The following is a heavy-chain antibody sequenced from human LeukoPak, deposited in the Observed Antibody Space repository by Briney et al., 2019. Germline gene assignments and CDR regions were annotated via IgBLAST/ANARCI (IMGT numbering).Heavy chain of an antibody. D-gene: IGHD3-22*01. J-gene: IGHJ4*02. V-gene: IGHV3-21*01. CDR2: ISTSSTYI. CDR1: GFTFSTYS. CDR3: ARGRFSYDNTGYSSFYY. Sequence: PGGSLRLSCAASGFTFSTYSMNWVRQAPGRGLRWISSISTSSTYIYYADSVKGRFTISRDNARNSLYLQMNSLRAEDTAVYYCARGRFSYDNTGYSSFYYWGQGTLVTVSS.